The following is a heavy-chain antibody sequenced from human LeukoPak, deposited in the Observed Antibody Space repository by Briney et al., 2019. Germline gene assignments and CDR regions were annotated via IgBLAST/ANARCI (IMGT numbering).Heavy chain of an antibody. CDR2: ISNHGTNK. CDR1: GFTFSSHV. D-gene: IGHD6-19*01. V-gene: IGHV3-30-3*01. J-gene: IGHJ5*02. CDR3: ARDDKYSSGWYGSDVWAGYNWFDP. Sequence: PGRSLRLSCVVSGFTFSSHVMHWVRQAPGKGLEWVAVISNHGTNKYYTDSVRGRFTISRDNSKNTLYLQMNSLRAEDTAVYYCARDDKYSSGWYGSDVWAGYNWFDPWGQGTLVTVSS.